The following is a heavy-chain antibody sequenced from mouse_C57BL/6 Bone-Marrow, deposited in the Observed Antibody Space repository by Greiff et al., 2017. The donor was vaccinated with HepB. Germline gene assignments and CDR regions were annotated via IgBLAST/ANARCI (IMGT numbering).Heavy chain of an antibody. CDR1: GFTFSSYA. D-gene: IGHD1-1*01. V-gene: IGHV5-4*01. Sequence: EVKLVESGGGLVKPGGSLKLSCAASGFTFSSYAMSWVRQTPEKRLEWVATISDGGSYTYYPDNVKGRFTISRDNAKNNLYLQMSHLKSEDTAMYYCAREVSSPYYFDYWGQGTTLTVSS. J-gene: IGHJ2*01. CDR2: ISDGGSYT. CDR3: AREVSSPYYFDY.